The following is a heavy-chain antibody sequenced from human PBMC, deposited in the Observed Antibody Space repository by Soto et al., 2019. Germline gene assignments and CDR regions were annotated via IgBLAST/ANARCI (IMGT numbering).Heavy chain of an antibody. V-gene: IGHV3-49*03. CDR1: GFTFGDYA. J-gene: IGHJ4*02. D-gene: IGHD3-22*01. Sequence: GGSLRLSCTGSGFTFGDYAMSWFRQAPGKGLEWVGFVKTQAYGVTTEYAASVKGRFTISRDDSKSIAYLQMNSLKTEDTAVYYCSRSRIILIGVVIPYQFDYWGQGTLVTVSS. CDR2: VKTQAYGVTT. CDR3: SRSRIILIGVVIPYQFDY.